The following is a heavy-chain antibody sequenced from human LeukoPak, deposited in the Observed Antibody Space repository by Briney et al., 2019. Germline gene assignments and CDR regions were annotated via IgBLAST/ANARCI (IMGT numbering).Heavy chain of an antibody. CDR1: GYTFTTYA. CDR3: AREVAIGRAAMEGLLH. J-gene: IGHJ4*02. D-gene: IGHD5-18*01. CDR2: INTNPGNP. Sequence: ASVKVSCKASGYTFTTYAMNWVRQAPGQGLEWMEWINTNPGNPAYAQGFTGRIVFSLDTSVSTAYLQISSLKADDTAVYYCAREVAIGRAAMEGLLHWGQGTLVTVCS. V-gene: IGHV7-4-1*02.